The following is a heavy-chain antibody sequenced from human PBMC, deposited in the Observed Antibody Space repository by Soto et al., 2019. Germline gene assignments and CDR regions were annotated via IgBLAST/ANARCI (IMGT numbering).Heavy chain of an antibody. D-gene: IGHD3-10*01. CDR2: ISTSNGNT. Sequence: QVQLVQSGVEVKKPGASVKVSCKASGYTFNSYGISWVRQAPGQGLEWVGWISTSNGNTDYAQKLQGRVTVTTDTAASTASMELRNLRSDDTALYYCARGWFGMSGDEASDIWGQGTMVTVSS. CDR3: ARGWFGMSGDEASDI. V-gene: IGHV1-18*01. CDR1: GYTFNSYG. J-gene: IGHJ3*02.